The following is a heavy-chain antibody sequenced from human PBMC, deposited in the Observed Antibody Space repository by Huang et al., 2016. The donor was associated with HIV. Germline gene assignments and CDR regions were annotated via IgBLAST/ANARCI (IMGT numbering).Heavy chain of an antibody. CDR3: ARRTPTPYYYYYYGMDV. Sequence: QLQLQESGPGLVKPSGTLSLTCTVSGGSISSTNSYWGWIRQPPGKGLEWLGSIYYSGTTYYNPSLKSRVTISLDTSKNQFSLKLSSVTAADTAVYYCARRTPTPYYYYYYGMDVWGQGTTVTVSS. D-gene: IGHD2-15*01. CDR1: GGSISSTNSY. V-gene: IGHV4-39*01. CDR2: IYYSGTT. J-gene: IGHJ6*02.